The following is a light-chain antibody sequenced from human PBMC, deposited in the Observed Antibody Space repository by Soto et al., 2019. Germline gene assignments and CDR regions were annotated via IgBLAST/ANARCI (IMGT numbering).Light chain of an antibody. J-gene: IGKJ1*01. V-gene: IGKV1-5*01. CDR1: QSISSW. CDR2: DAS. Sequence: DIQMTQSPSTLSASVGDRVTITCRASQSISSWLAWYQQKPGKAPKLLIYDASSLESGVPSRFSGSGSGTEFTLTISSLQPDDFATYYCQQYNILSPWTFGQGTKVDIK. CDR3: QQYNILSPWT.